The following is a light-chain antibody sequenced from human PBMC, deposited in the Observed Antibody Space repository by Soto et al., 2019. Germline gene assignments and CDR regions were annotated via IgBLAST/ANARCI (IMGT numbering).Light chain of an antibody. CDR2: EVN. V-gene: IGLV2-8*01. CDR1: SSDVGGYKY. Sequence: QSVLTQPPSASGSPGQSVTISCTGTSSDVGGYKYVSWYQQHPGKAPKLMIFEVNKRPSGDPDRFSGSKSGNTASLTVSGLQAEDEADYYCSSYAGINNLGVFGTGTKVTVL. CDR3: SSYAGINNLGV. J-gene: IGLJ1*01.